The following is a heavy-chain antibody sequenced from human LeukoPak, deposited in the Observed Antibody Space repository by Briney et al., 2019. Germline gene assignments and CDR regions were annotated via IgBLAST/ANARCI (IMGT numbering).Heavy chain of an antibody. D-gene: IGHD2-15*01. V-gene: IGHV4-59*12. CDR3: AREDCSGGDCTSFDY. CDR1: GGSISTYQ. Sequence: SETLSLTCSVTGGSISTYQWTWIRQSPGKGLEWIGYIYNSGNTNYSPSLKSRVIISVDTSKNQFSLKMDSVRAADTAVYYCAREDCSGGDCTSFDYWGQGMLVTVSS. J-gene: IGHJ4*02. CDR2: IYNSGNT.